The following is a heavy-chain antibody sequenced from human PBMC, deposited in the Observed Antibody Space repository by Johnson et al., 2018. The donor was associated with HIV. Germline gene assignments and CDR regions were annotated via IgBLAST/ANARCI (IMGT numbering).Heavy chain of an antibody. CDR1: GFTFSDYY. CDR3: AGVYRSWAFDI. Sequence: QMLLVESGGGVVQPGRSLRLSCAASGFTFSDYYMSWIRQAPGKGLEWVSYISSSGSTIYYPDSVKGRFTISRDSAKNSLYLQMNSLRAEDTAVYYCAGVYRSWAFDIWGQGTMVPVSS. J-gene: IGHJ3*02. D-gene: IGHD1-1*01. V-gene: IGHV3-11*04. CDR2: ISSSGSTI.